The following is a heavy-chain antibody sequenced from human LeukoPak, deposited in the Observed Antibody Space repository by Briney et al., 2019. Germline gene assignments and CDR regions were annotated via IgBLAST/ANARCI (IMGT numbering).Heavy chain of an antibody. CDR1: GYTFTGYY. CDR3: ARLDGTGRSQIMIDY. CDR2: INPNSGGT. V-gene: IGHV1-2*06. D-gene: IGHD1-14*01. J-gene: IGHJ4*02. Sequence: ASVKASCKASGYTFTGYYIHWVRQAPGQGLEWMERINPNSGGTNSAQKFQGRVTMTWDTSVNTAYLELGSLRSDDTAVYYCARLDGTGRSQIMIDYWGQGTLVTVSS.